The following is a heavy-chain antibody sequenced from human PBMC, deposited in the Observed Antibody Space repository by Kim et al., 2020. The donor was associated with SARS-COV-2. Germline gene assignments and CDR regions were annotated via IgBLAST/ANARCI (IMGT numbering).Heavy chain of an antibody. V-gene: IGHV3-21*01. CDR2: ISSSSSYI. Sequence: GGSLRLSCAASGFTFSSYSMNWVRQAPGKGLEWVSSISSSSSYIYYADSVKGRFTISRDNAKNSLYLQMNSLRAEDTAVYYCARGGEGWHYDSSGYSDYWGQGTLVTVSS. D-gene: IGHD3-22*01. J-gene: IGHJ4*02. CDR1: GFTFSSYS. CDR3: ARGGEGWHYDSSGYSDY.